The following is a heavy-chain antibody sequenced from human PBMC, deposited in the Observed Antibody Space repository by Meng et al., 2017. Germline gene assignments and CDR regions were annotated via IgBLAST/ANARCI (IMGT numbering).Heavy chain of an antibody. CDR3: SREGFSHAFDI. CDR1: GGSISSYY. D-gene: IGHD3-10*01. CDR2: IYYSWST. V-gene: IGHV4-59*01. J-gene: IGHJ3*02. Sequence: SETLSLTCTVSGGSISSYYWSWIRQPPGKGLEWIGYIYYSWSTNYNPSLKSRVTISVDTSKNQFSLKLSSVTAADTAVYYCSREGFSHAFDIWGQGRMVTGSS.